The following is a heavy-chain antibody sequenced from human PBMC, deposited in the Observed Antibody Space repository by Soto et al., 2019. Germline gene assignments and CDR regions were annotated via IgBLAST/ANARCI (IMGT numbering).Heavy chain of an antibody. D-gene: IGHD6-19*01. CDR1: GGSISSGGYY. J-gene: IGHJ4*02. Sequence: SETLSLTCTVSGGSISSGGYYWSWIRQRPGKGLEWIGYIYYSGSTYYNPSLKSRVTISVDTSKNQFSLKLSSVTAADTAVYYCARIPVASPLGYFDYWGQGTLVTVSS. V-gene: IGHV4-31*03. CDR2: IYYSGST. CDR3: ARIPVASPLGYFDY.